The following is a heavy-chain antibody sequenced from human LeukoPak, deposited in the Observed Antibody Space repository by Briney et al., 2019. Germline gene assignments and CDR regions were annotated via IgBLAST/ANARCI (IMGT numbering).Heavy chain of an antibody. CDR1: GGSISSSSYY. CDR2: IYYSGST. V-gene: IGHV4-39*07. Sequence: PSETLSLTCTVSGGSISSSSYYWGWIRQPPRKGLEWIGSIYYSGSTYYNPSLKSRVTISVDTSKNQFSLKLSSVTAADTAVYYCARAERGRSYYDILTGYSNYFDYWGQGTLVTVSS. J-gene: IGHJ4*02. CDR3: ARAERGRSYYDILTGYSNYFDY. D-gene: IGHD3-9*01.